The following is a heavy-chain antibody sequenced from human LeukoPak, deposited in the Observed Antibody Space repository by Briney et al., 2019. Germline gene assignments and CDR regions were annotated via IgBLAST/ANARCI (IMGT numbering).Heavy chain of an antibody. Sequence: GGSLRLSCAASRFTVSSNYMSWVRQAPGKGLEWVSVIYSGGSTYYADSVKGRFTISRDNSKNTLYLQMDSLRAEDTAVYYCAKLVAVAGRNYWGQGTLVTVSS. D-gene: IGHD6-19*01. CDR1: RFTVSSNY. J-gene: IGHJ4*02. CDR2: IYSGGST. V-gene: IGHV3-53*01. CDR3: AKLVAVAGRNY.